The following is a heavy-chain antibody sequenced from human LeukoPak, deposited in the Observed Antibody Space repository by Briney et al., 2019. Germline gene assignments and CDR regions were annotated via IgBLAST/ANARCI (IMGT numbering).Heavy chain of an antibody. CDR2: IIPIFGIA. Sequence: SVKVSCKASGGTFSSYAISWVRQAPGQGLEWMGRIIPIFGIANYAQKFQGRVTITADKSTSTAYMELSSLRSEDTAVYYCAKAAYDILTGDKDNWFDPWGQGTLVTVSS. V-gene: IGHV1-69*04. J-gene: IGHJ5*02. D-gene: IGHD3-9*01. CDR3: AKAAYDILTGDKDNWFDP. CDR1: GGTFSSYA.